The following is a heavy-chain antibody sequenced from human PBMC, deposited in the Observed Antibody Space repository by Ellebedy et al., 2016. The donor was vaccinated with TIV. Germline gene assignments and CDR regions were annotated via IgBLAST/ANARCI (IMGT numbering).Heavy chain of an antibody. CDR1: GYTFTDYH. J-gene: IGHJ4*02. V-gene: IGHV1-2*02. Sequence: AASVKVSCKASGYTFTDYHMHWVRQALGQGLEWMGWIYPKSGGTNYAQKFQDRVTMTRDTSVTSVYMELYRLRSDDTAVYYCVRENWHYDNWGQGTLVTVSS. D-gene: IGHD1-7*01. CDR3: VRENWHYDN. CDR2: IYPKSGGT.